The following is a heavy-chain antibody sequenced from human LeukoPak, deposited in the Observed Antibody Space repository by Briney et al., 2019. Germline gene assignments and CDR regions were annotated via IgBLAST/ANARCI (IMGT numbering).Heavy chain of an antibody. CDR3: ARVNTYYYDSSGYYYFDY. Sequence: GGSLRLSCGLSGFTVSTNYMSWVRQAPGKGLEWVSVIYSGGSTYYADSVRGRFTISRDNSKNTLYLQMNSLRAEDTAVYYCARVNTYYYDSSGYYYFDYWGQGTLVTVSS. CDR2: IYSGGST. D-gene: IGHD3-22*01. V-gene: IGHV3-53*01. J-gene: IGHJ4*02. CDR1: GFTVSTNY.